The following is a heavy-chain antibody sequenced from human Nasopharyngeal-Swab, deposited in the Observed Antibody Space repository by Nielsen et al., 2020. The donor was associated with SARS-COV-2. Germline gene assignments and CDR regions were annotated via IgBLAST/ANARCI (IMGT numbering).Heavy chain of an antibody. Sequence: ASVKVSCKASGYTFTGYYMHWVRQAPGQGLEWMGRINPNSGGTNYAQKFQGRVTMTRDTSISTAYMEPSRLRSDDMAVYYCVRENLDGYSSSWYWTIHYYGMDVWGQGTTVTVSS. CDR1: GYTFTGYY. D-gene: IGHD6-13*01. J-gene: IGHJ6*02. CDR2: INPNSGGT. V-gene: IGHV1-2*06. CDR3: VRENLDGYSSSWYWTIHYYGMDV.